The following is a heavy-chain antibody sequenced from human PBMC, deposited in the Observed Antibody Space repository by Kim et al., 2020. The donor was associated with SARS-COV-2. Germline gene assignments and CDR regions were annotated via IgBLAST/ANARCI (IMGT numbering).Heavy chain of an antibody. Sequence: GGSLRLSCAASGFTFSSYSMNWVRQAPGKGLEWVSSISSSSSYIYYADSVKGRFTISRDNAKNSLYLQMNSLRAEDTAVYYCARSRTDWGPFDPWGQGTLVTVSS. V-gene: IGHV3-21*01. CDR2: ISSSSSYI. D-gene: IGHD3-16*01. CDR3: ARSRTDWGPFDP. CDR1: GFTFSSYS. J-gene: IGHJ5*02.